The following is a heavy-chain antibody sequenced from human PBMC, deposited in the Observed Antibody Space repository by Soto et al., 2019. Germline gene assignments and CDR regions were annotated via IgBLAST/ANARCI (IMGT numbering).Heavy chain of an antibody. CDR3: AHRQGYGDPFDP. Sequence: QITLKESGPTLVKPTQTLTLTCTFSGFSLSTSGVGVGWIRQPPGKALEWLARIYWDDDKRYSPSLKSRLTITKDTSKNQVVLTMTNMDPVDTATYYCAHRQGYGDPFDPWGQGTLVTVSS. D-gene: IGHD4-17*01. CDR1: GFSLSTSGVG. V-gene: IGHV2-5*02. CDR2: IYWDDDK. J-gene: IGHJ5*02.